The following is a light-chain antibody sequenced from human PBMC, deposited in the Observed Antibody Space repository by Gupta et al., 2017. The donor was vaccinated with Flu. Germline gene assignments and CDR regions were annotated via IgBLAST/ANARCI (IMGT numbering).Light chain of an antibody. CDR1: KLGDKY. CDR2: HDA. Sequence: SSVLTQPPSVSVFPGQTATITCSGSKLGDKYASWYQQKAGQPPILILYHDAKRPSGIPERFSGSNSGNTATLTVSETQVVDEADYYCQAWDSGVVVFGGGTKL. CDR3: QAWDSGVVV. J-gene: IGLJ2*01. V-gene: IGLV3-1*01.